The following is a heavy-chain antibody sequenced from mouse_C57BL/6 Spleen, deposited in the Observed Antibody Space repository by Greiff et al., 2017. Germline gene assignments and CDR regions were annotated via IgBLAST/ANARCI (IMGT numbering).Heavy chain of an antibody. CDR3: ARQLRPRYFDV. V-gene: IGHV1-69*01. D-gene: IGHD3-2*02. CDR2: IDPSDSYT. J-gene: IGHJ1*03. CDR1: GYTFTSYW. Sequence: VQLQQPGAELVMPGASVKLSCKASGYTFTSYWMHWVKQRPGQGLEWIGEIDPSDSYTNYNQKFKGKSTLTVDKSSSTAYMQLSSLTSEDSAVYYCARQLRPRYFDVWGTGTTVTVAS.